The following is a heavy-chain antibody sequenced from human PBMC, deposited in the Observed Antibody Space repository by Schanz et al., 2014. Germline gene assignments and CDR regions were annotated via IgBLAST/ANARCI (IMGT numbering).Heavy chain of an antibody. CDR3: AGATYSSSWYGGSEYFQH. CDR2: ISDYNADT. Sequence: QVQLVQSGAEVKKPGASVKVSCKASGYTFTSYGISWVRQAPGQGPEWMGWISDYNADTKYAQKVQGRVTMTTDTSTRTAYTALSTLRSDDTAVYYCAGATYSSSWYGGSEYFQHWGQGTLVTVSS. D-gene: IGHD6-13*01. V-gene: IGHV1-18*04. CDR1: GYTFTSYG. J-gene: IGHJ1*01.